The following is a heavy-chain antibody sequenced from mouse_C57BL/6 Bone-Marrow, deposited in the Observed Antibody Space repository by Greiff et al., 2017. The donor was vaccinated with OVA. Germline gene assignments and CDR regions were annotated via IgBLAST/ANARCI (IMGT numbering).Heavy chain of an antibody. J-gene: IGHJ1*03. CDR1: GFTFSSYT. D-gene: IGHD1-2*01. CDR2: ISGGGGNT. CDR3: ARHGDGLWYFDV. V-gene: IGHV5-9*01. Sequence: EVHLVESGGGLVKPGGSLKLSCAASGFTFSSYTMSWVRQTPEKRLEWVATISGGGGNTYYPDSVKGRFTISRDNAKNTLYLQMSSLRSEDTALYYCARHGDGLWYFDVWGTGTTVTVSS.